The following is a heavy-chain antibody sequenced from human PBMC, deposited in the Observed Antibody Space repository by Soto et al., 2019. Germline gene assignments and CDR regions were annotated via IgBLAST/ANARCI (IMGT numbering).Heavy chain of an antibody. Sequence: EVQLLESGGGLVQPGGSLRLSCAASGFTFSSSAMSWVRQAPGKGLEWVSGISGGGGSTYYADSVKGRFTISRDNSKNTLYVQMNSLRVEDTAVYYCAKGGRYSSSGYFDYWGQGTLVTVSS. CDR2: ISGGGGST. CDR1: GFTFSSSA. J-gene: IGHJ4*02. D-gene: IGHD6-6*01. V-gene: IGHV3-23*01. CDR3: AKGGRYSSSGYFDY.